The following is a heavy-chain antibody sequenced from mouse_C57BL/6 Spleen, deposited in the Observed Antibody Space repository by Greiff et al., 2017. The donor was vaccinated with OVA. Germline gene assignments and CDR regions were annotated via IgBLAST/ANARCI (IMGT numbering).Heavy chain of an antibody. D-gene: IGHD2-3*01. Sequence: QVQLQQPGAELVKPGASVKLSCKASGYTFTSYWMQWVKQRPGQGLEWIGEIDPSDSYTNYNQKFKGKATLTVDTSSSTAYMQLSSLTSEYSAVYYCAYDWFAYWGQGTLVTVSA. CDR2: IDPSDSYT. CDR3: AYDWFAY. CDR1: GYTFTSYW. J-gene: IGHJ3*01. V-gene: IGHV1-50*01.